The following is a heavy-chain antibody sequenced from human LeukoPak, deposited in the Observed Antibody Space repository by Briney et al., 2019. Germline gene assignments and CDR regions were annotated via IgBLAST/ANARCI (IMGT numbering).Heavy chain of an antibody. CDR3: AKAESHYYGSGSYSFDY. V-gene: IGHV3-30*02. CDR2: IRYDGNIK. J-gene: IGHJ4*02. Sequence: GGSLRLSCAASGFTFSSFGMYWVRHAPGKGLEWVAFIRYDGNIKYYADSVKGRFTISRDNSKNTLYLQLNSLRAEDTAVFYCAKAESHYYGSGSYSFDYWGQGTLVTVSS. CDR1: GFTFSSFG. D-gene: IGHD3-10*01.